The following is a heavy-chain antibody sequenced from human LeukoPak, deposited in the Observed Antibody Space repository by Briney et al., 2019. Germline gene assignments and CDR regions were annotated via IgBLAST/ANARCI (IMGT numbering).Heavy chain of an antibody. CDR2: ISSSGSTI. J-gene: IGHJ4*02. D-gene: IGHD6-13*01. Sequence: GGSLRLSCAASGFTFSSYEMNWVRQAPGKGLEWVSYISSSGSTIYYADSVKGRFTLSRDNAKNSLYLQMNSLRAEDTAVYYCARDLLYSSSWYGGYFDYWGQGTLVTVSS. V-gene: IGHV3-48*03. CDR1: GFTFSSYE. CDR3: ARDLLYSSSWYGGYFDY.